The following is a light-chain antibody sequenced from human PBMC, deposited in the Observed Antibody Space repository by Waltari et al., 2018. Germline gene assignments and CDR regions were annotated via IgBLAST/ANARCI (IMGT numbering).Light chain of an antibody. V-gene: IGLV2-14*03. J-gene: IGLJ3*02. Sequence: QSALTQPASVSGSPGQSITISCAGTGTAIAPSAFVSWYQHHPDRAPQLIIYDVTNRPSGISALSSASKSADTASLTISGLQAEDEGDYYCASQRPDGVVLFGGGTRVTVL. CDR1: GTAIAPSAF. CDR3: ASQRPDGVVL. CDR2: DVT.